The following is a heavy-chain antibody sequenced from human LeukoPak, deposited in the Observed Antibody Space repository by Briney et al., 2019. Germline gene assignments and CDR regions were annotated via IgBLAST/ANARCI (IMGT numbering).Heavy chain of an antibody. D-gene: IGHD2-15*01. J-gene: IGHJ6*04. CDR2: IYYSGST. V-gene: IGHV4-59*01. CDR3: ARDPGYCSGGSCSDYYYYGMDV. CDR1: GGSISSYY. Sequence: SETLSLTCTVSGGSISSYYWSWIRQPPGKGLEWIGYIYYSGSTNYNPSLKSRVTISVDTSKNQFSLKLSSVTAAGTAVYYCARDPGYCSGGSCSDYYYYGMDVWGKGTTVTVSS.